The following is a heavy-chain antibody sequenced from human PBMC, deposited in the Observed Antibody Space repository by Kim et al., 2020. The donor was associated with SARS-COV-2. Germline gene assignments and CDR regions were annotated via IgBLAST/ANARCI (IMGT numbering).Heavy chain of an antibody. CDR3: ACHAVMVRGVTPHYYYGMDV. Sequence: SETLSLTCTVSGGSISSSSYYWGWIRQPPGKGLEWIGSIYYSGSTYYNPSLKSRVTISVDTSKNQFSLKLSSVTAADTAVYYCACHAVMVRGVTPHYYYGMDVWGQGTTVTVSS. J-gene: IGHJ6*02. D-gene: IGHD3-10*01. V-gene: IGHV4-39*01. CDR2: IYYSGST. CDR1: GGSISSSSYY.